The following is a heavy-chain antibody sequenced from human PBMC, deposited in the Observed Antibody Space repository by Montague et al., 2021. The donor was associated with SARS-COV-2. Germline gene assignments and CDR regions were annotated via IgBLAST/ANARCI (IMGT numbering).Heavy chain of an antibody. CDR3: ARREYSYGWGD. Sequence: SETLSLTCTVTGGPISGSSDYWGWIRQSPGKGLEWIASVDYSGNTYYSPSLKSRLTISVDTSKNQFSLKLNSVTAADTALYYCARREYSYGWGDWGQGTLVTCSS. V-gene: IGHV4-39*01. D-gene: IGHD5-18*01. J-gene: IGHJ4*02. CDR2: VDYSGNT. CDR1: GGPISGSSDY.